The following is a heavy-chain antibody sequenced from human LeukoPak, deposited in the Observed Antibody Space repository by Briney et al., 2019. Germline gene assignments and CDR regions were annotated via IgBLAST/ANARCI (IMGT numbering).Heavy chain of an antibody. V-gene: IGHV3-7*01. Sequence: SGGSLRLSCAASGFTFSSYWMSWVRQAPGKGLEWVANIKQDGSEKYYVDSVKGRFTISRDNAKNSLYLQMNSLRAEDTAVYYCARDRGLLYMGNYFDYWGQGTLVTVSS. CDR1: GFTFSSYW. CDR3: ARDRGLLYMGNYFDY. J-gene: IGHJ4*02. CDR2: IKQDGSEK. D-gene: IGHD2-2*02.